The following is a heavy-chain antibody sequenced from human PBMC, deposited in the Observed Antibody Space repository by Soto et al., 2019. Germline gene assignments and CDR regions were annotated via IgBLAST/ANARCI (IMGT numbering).Heavy chain of an antibody. V-gene: IGHV3-21*01. CDR3: ARDLLAGQQLVIPWFHP. CDR1: GFAFSSFN. Sequence: GGSLRLSCTASGFAFSSFNMNWVRQAPGKGLEWVSSIFTRSSQIYYADSVKGRFTISRDDAKDSLFLQMNSLSVEDTAVYYCARDLLAGQQLVIPWFHPWGQGTLVTVSS. D-gene: IGHD1-26*01. CDR2: IFTRSSQI. J-gene: IGHJ5*02.